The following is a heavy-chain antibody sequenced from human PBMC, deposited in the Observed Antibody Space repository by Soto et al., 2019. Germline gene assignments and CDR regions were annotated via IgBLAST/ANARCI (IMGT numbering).Heavy chain of an antibody. CDR2: INPNSGDT. V-gene: IGHV1-2*02. D-gene: IGHD1-1*01. CDR1: GYTFTGYY. CDR3: ARGKGMEENYYYYGLDI. Sequence: ASVKVSCKASGYTFTGYYVHWVRQAPGQGLEWMGWINPNSGDTYLAQRFQGRVTMNRDTSIGTAYMELSSLRSEDTAVYYCARGKGMEENYYYYGLDIWGQGTTVTVSS. J-gene: IGHJ6*02.